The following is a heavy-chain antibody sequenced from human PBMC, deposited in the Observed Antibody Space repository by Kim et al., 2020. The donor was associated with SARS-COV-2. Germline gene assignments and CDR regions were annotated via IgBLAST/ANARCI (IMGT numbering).Heavy chain of an antibody. Sequence: GGSLRLSCAASGFTFSSYAMSWVRQSPGKGLEWVSSLGSGTYYADSVKGRFTISRDNSKNTLYLQMSSLRPEDTAVYYCAKDHRSGYGLSDYFDYWGQGTLVTVSS. CDR1: GFTFSSYA. CDR2: LGSGT. CDR3: AKDHRSGYGLSDYFDY. D-gene: IGHD5-18*01. V-gene: IGHV3-23*01. J-gene: IGHJ4*02.